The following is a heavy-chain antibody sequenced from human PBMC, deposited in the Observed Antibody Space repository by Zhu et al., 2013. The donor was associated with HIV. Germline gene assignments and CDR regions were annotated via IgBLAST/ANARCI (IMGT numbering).Heavy chain of an antibody. J-gene: IGHJ6*02. CDR2: IVVGSGNT. CDR3: AAGSEVDTAMVTGRYYYYYGMDV. D-gene: IGHD5-18*01. CDR1: GFTFTSSA. V-gene: IGHV1-58*01. Sequence: QMQLVQSGPEVKKPGTSVKVSCKASGFTFTSSAVQWVRQARGQRLEWIGWIVVGSGNTNYAQKFQERVTITRDMSTSTAYMELSSLRSEDTAVYYCAAGSEVDTAMVTGRYYYYYGMDVWGQGTTVTVSS.